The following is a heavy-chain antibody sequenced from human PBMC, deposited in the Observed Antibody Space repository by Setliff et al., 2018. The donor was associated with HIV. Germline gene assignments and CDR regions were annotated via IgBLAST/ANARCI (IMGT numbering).Heavy chain of an antibody. V-gene: IGHV4-34*01. D-gene: IGHD6-19*01. Sequence: SETLSLTCAVYGGSFTYFYWTFIRQSPGKGLEWIGEITHSGSTTYDPSLKSRITVSVDTSKNQFSLKLTSVTAADMGVYYCARGRKKTLAVSGTRYFDFWGQGPLVTVSS. CDR2: ITHSGST. J-gene: IGHJ4*02. CDR1: GGSFTYFY. CDR3: ARGRKKTLAVSGTRYFDF.